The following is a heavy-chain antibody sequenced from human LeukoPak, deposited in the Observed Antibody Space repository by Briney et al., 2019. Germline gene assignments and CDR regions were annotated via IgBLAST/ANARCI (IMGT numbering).Heavy chain of an antibody. CDR2: VSGSGGHK. Sequence: GASVTVSCKASGYTFTGYYMHWVRQAPGKGLEWVSGVSGSGGHKFYADSAKGRVTISRDNSKKTLYLQMSSLRADDTAVYYCAKGGASVTDAPHGDVVTTTLDGFDIWGHGTMVTVST. CDR1: GYTFTGYY. D-gene: IGHD4-17*01. V-gene: IGHV3-23*01. J-gene: IGHJ3*02. CDR3: AKGGASVTDAPHGDVVTTTLDGFDI.